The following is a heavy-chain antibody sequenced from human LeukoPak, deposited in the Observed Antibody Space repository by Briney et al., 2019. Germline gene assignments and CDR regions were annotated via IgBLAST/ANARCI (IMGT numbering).Heavy chain of an antibody. D-gene: IGHD2-2*01. J-gene: IGHJ3*02. CDR2: INPNSGGT. V-gene: IGHV1-2*04. CDR1: GYTFTGYY. CDR3: ARRCSSTSCQHDDAFDI. Sequence: ASVKVSCKASGYTFTGYYMHWVRQAPGQGLEWMGWINPNSGGTNYAQKFQGWVTMTRDTSISTAYMELSRLRSDDTAVYYCARRCSSTSCQHDDAFDIWGQGTMVTVSS.